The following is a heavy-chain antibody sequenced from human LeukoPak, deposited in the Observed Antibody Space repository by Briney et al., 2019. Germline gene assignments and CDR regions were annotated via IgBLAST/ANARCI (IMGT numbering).Heavy chain of an antibody. J-gene: IGHJ4*02. V-gene: IGHV3-30*02. CDR1: GFTYISYA. CDR3: AKDGSWSCTD. D-gene: IGHD2-8*02. Sequence: GGSLRHSCAASGFTYISYAIHWVRQGPGKGLEWVAYIAHHGSNKYYADSVKGRFTISRDNSKRTLYLQMNSLRADDTAVYYCAKDGSWSCTDWGQGTLVTVSS. CDR2: IAHHGSNK.